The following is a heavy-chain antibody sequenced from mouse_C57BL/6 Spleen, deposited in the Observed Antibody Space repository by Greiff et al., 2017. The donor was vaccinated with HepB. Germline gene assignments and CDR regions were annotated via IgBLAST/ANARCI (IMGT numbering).Heavy chain of an antibody. CDR2: IDPETGGT. CDR3: RRSDYYGSSHYAY. D-gene: IGHD1-1*01. CDR1: GYTFTDYE. V-gene: IGHV1-15*01. Sequence: VQLVESGAELVRPGASVTLSCKASGYTFTDYEMHWVKQTPVHGLEWIGAIDPETGGTAYNQKFKGKAILTADKSSSTAYIKLRSLTSEDSAVYYCRRSDYYGSSHYAYWGQGTLVTVSA. J-gene: IGHJ3*01.